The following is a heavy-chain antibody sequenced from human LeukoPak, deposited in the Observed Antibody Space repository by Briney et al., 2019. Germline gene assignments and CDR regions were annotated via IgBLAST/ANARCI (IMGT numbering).Heavy chain of an antibody. CDR1: GYTFTGYY. CDR2: INPNSGGT. J-gene: IGHJ6*03. CDR3: ARSVGPGTDGDYYYYYMDV. D-gene: IGHD1-1*01. Sequence: ASVKVSCKASGYTFTGYYMHWVRQAPGQGLEWMGWINPNSGGTNYAQKFQGRVTKTRDTSISTAYMELSRLRSGDTAVYYCARSVGPGTDGDYYYYYMDVWGKGTTVTVSS. V-gene: IGHV1-2*02.